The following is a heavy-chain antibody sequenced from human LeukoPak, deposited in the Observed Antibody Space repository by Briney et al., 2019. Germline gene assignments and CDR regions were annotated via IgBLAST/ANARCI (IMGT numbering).Heavy chain of an antibody. V-gene: IGHV4-4*07. CDR3: ARDLDSTAGWFDP. Sequence: SETLSLTCTVSGGSISGNYWSWIRQPAGRGLEWIGRIYSSGTTKYSPSLKSRLTMSVDTSQNQFSLKLWSVTAADTAVYFCARDLDSTAGWFDPWGQGTLVMVSS. CDR2: IYSSGTT. CDR1: GGSISGNY. D-gene: IGHD2-21*02. J-gene: IGHJ5*02.